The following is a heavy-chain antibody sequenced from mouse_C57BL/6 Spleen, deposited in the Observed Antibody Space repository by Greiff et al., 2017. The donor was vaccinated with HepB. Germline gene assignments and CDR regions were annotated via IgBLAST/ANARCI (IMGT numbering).Heavy chain of an antibody. V-gene: IGHV1-82*01. Sequence: QVHVKQSGPELVKPGASVKISCKASGYAFSSSWMNWVKQRPGKGLEWIGRIYPGDGDTNYNGKFKGKATLTADKSSSTAYMQLSSLTSEDSAVYFCARPHYYGSSSHFDYWGQGTTLTVSS. CDR3: ARPHYYGSSSHFDY. CDR1: GYAFSSSW. CDR2: IYPGDGDT. J-gene: IGHJ2*01. D-gene: IGHD1-1*01.